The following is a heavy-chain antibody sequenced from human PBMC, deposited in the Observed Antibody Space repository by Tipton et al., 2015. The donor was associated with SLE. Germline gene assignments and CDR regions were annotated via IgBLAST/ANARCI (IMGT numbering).Heavy chain of an antibody. Sequence: SLRLSCAASGFNFGDYAMHWVRQAPGKGLEWVAGINWYSTSVGYADSVKGRFTISRDSVKNSLYLQMHSLRAEDTAVYYCARWRGIGYYFDYWGQGTLVTVSS. J-gene: IGHJ4*02. CDR2: INWYSTSV. CDR1: GFNFGDYA. CDR3: ARWRGIGYYFDY. V-gene: IGHV3-9*01. D-gene: IGHD3-16*01.